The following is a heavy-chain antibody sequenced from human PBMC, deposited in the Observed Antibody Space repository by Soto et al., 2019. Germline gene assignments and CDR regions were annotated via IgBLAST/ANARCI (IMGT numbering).Heavy chain of an antibody. V-gene: IGHV4-39*01. CDR2: IYYSGST. Sequence: QLQLQESGPGLVKPSETLSLTCTVSGGSISSSSYYWGWIRQPPGKGLEWIGSIYYSGSTYYNPSLKSRVPIPLDTSKNSFPLKLSSVTAADTAVYYCARPIFVPAAAPGAFDIWGQGTVVTVSS. CDR3: ARPIFVPAAAPGAFDI. CDR1: GGSISSSSYY. J-gene: IGHJ3*02. D-gene: IGHD2-2*01.